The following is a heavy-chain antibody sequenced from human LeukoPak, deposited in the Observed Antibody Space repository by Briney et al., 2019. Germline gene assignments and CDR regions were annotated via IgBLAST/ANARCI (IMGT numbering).Heavy chain of an antibody. CDR2: LSGSGGDT. J-gene: IGHJ4*02. CDR3: AKDPYGTRYFDY. V-gene: IGHV3-23*01. Sequence: GSPRLSCVASGFTFSRNAMSWVRQAPGKGLEWVSSLSGSGGDTYYADSVKGRFTISRDNSKNTVYLQMNSLKAEDTAVYYCAKDPYGTRYFDYWGQGTLVTVSS. D-gene: IGHD2-2*01. CDR1: GFTFSRNA.